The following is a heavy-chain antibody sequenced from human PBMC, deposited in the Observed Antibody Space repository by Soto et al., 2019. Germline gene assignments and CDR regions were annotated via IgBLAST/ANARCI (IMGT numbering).Heavy chain of an antibody. CDR1: GFTFSSYG. J-gene: IGHJ4*02. CDR2: ISYDGSNK. V-gene: IGHV3-30*03. CDR3: ARLPHSRGFEFDY. Sequence: AGSLRLSCAASGFTFSSYGMHWVRQAPGKGLEWVAVISYDGSNKYYNISLRTRLTVSKDTSKNQAFLTMTNMDPVDTATYYCARLPHSRGFEFDYWGQGTLVTVSS. D-gene: IGHD3-22*01.